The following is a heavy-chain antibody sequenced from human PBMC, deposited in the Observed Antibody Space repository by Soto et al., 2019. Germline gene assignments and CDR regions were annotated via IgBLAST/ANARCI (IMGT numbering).Heavy chain of an antibody. CDR3: ARGTKLRFLEWLSTKGYYYYYMDV. V-gene: IGHV4-61*08. CDR2: IYYSGST. Sequence: SETLSLTCTVSGGSISSGGYYWSWIRQPPGKGLEWIGYIYYSGSTNYNPSLKSRVTISVDTSKNQFSLKLSSVTAADTAVYYCARGTKLRFLEWLSTKGYYYYYMDVWGKGTTVTVSS. D-gene: IGHD3-3*01. J-gene: IGHJ6*03. CDR1: GGSISSGGYY.